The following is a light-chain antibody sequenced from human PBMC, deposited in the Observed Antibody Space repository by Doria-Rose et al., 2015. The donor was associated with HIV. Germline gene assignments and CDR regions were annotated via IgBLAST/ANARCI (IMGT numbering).Light chain of an antibody. V-gene: IGKV3-20*01. CDR1: QSFSSTY. Sequence: TQSPGTLSSSPGERATLSCRASQSFSSTYLAWYRQKPGQAPSLLIYDGSTRATGIPDRFSASGSGTDFTLTINRLEPEDFALYYCHQYGTSWTFGQGTKVEI. CDR3: HQYGTSWT. J-gene: IGKJ1*01. CDR2: DGS.